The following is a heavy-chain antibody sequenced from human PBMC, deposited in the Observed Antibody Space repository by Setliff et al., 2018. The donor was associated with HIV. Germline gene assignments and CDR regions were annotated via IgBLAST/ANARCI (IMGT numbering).Heavy chain of an antibody. CDR2: IYTSGTT. J-gene: IGHJ5*02. Sequence: SETLSLTCTVSGDSISSGSYYWSWIRQPAGKGLEWIGRIYTSGTTNYNPSLKSRVTISVDTSKNQFSLKLSSVTAADTAVYYCARSSSSWSGWFDPWGQGTLVTVPQ. D-gene: IGHD6-13*01. CDR1: GDSISSGSYY. V-gene: IGHV4-61*02. CDR3: ARSSSSWSGWFDP.